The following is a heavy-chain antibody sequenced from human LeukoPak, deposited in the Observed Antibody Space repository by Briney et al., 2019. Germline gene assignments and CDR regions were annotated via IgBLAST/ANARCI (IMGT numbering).Heavy chain of an antibody. Sequence: GGSLRLSCAASGFTFSDYYISWIRQAPGKGLEWVSYISSSGSTIYYADSVKGRFTISRDNAKNSLYLQMNSLRAEDTAVYYCARAGVETATIIDYWGQGTLVTVSS. J-gene: IGHJ4*02. CDR1: GFTFSDYY. D-gene: IGHD5-24*01. CDR3: ARAGVETATIIDY. CDR2: ISSSGSTI. V-gene: IGHV3-11*01.